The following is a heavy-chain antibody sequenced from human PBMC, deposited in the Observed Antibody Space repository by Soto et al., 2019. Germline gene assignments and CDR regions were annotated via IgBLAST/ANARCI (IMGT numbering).Heavy chain of an antibody. CDR2: FDPEDGET. V-gene: IGHV1-24*01. Sequence: ASVKVSCKVCGYTLTELSMHWVGQAPGKGREWMGGFDPEDGETIYAQKFQGRVTMTEDTSTDTAYMELSSLRSEDTAVYYCATTGDGYTLKLDYWGQGTLVTVSP. CDR1: GYTLTELS. CDR3: ATTGDGYTLKLDY. D-gene: IGHD5-12*01. J-gene: IGHJ4*02.